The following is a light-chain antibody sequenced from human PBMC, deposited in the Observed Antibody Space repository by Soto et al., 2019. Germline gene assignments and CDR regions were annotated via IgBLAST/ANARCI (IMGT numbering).Light chain of an antibody. CDR3: TAWDDSLTALV. CDR2: DNN. Sequence: QSVSTQPPSASGTPGQSVSISCSGSSSNIGSNSVHWYQHLPGMSPKLLIYDNNQRPSGVPERFSGSKSGTSASLAISGLQSDDESHYYCTAWDDSLTALVFGGGTKLTVL. CDR1: SSNIGSNS. J-gene: IGLJ3*02. V-gene: IGLV1-44*01.